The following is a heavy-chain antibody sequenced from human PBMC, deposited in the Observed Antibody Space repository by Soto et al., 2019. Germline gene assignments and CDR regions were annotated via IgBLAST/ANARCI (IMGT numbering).Heavy chain of an antibody. CDR3: ARGRDGRRDGYNFYYYYGMDV. CDR2: IIPIFGTA. Sequence: SVKVSCKASGGTFSSYAISWVRQAPGQGLEWMGGIIPIFGTANYAQKFQGRVTITADESTSTAYMELSSLRSEDTAVYYCARGRDGRRDGYNFYYYYGMDVWGQGTTVTVSS. V-gene: IGHV1-69*13. D-gene: IGHD5-12*01. CDR1: GGTFSSYA. J-gene: IGHJ6*02.